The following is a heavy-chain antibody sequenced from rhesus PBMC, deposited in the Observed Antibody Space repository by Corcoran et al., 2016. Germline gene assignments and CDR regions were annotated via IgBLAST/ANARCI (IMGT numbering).Heavy chain of an antibody. CDR1: GVSISSSNW. CDR2: ISGSSGTT. Sequence: QVQLQESGPGLVKASETLSLTCAVSGVSISSSNWWSWIRQSPGTGLEWIGYISGSSGTTFYTPSLQVGFPISTDTPKSQFSLKLNSVTAADTAVYYCARHPGTGWMNFDYWGQGVLVTVSS. D-gene: IGHD6-31*01. CDR3: ARHPGTGWMNFDY. V-gene: IGHV4-65*01. J-gene: IGHJ4*01.